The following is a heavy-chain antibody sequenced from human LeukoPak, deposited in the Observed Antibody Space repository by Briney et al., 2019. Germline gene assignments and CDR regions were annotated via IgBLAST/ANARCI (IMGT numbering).Heavy chain of an antibody. J-gene: IGHJ4*02. CDR1: GFTFSSYA. V-gene: IGHV3-23*01. CDR3: AKGGGYNPRGYYFDY. D-gene: IGHD5-24*01. Sequence: GGSLRLSCTASGFTFSSYAMNWVRQAPGKGLEWVSGIGAGGTFTYYADSVKGRFTISRDNSKNTLYLQMNNLRAEDTAVYYCAKGGGYNPRGYYFDYWGQGTLVTVSS. CDR2: IGAGGTFT.